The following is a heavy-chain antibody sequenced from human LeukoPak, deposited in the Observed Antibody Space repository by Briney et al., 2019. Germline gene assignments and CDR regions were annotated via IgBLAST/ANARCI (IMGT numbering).Heavy chain of an antibody. V-gene: IGHV3-23*01. CDR1: GFTFSNFA. CDR2: ISNGGGST. D-gene: IGHD3-16*01. CDR3: AKDDNAYYSTFFDY. Sequence: GGSLRLSCAASGFTFSNFAVNWVRQAPGKGLEWVSTISNGGGSTYSADSVRGRFTISRDNSRNTLYLQMNSLRAEDTAIYYCAKDDNAYYSTFFDYWGQGTLVTVSS. J-gene: IGHJ4*02.